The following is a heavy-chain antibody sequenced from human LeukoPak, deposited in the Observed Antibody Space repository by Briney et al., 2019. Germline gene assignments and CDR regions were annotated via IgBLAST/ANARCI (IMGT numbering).Heavy chain of an antibody. D-gene: IGHD1-1*01. Sequence: GSLRLSCAASRFPFSSYSMNWVRQPPGKGLEWIGYIYYSGSTNYNPSLKSRVTISVDTSKNQFSLKLSSVTAADTAVYYCARTLHPPNLNWYFDYWGQGILVTVSS. CDR3: ARTLHPPNLNWYFDY. CDR2: IYYSGST. V-gene: IGHV4-59*01. CDR1: RFPFSSYS. J-gene: IGHJ4*02.